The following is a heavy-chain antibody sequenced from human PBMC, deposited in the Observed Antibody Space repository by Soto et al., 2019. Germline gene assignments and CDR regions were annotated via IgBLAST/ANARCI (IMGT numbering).Heavy chain of an antibody. V-gene: IGHV4-39*01. CDR2: IYYSGST. D-gene: IGHD4-17*01. J-gene: IGHJ6*04. CDR1: GGSISSSSYC. Sequence: SETLSLTCAVSGGSISSSSYCWGWIRQPPGKGLEWIGSIYYSGSTYHNPSLKSRVTISVDTSKNQFSLKLSSVTAADTAVYYCARSLTRVETRDVGGKGTTVTVPS. CDR3: ARSLTRVETRDV.